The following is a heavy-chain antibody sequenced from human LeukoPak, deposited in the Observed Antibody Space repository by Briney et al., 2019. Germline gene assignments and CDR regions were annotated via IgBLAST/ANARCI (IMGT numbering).Heavy chain of an antibody. CDR2: IYSGGST. Sequence: GGSLRLSCAASGFTVSSNYMSWVRQAPGKGLEWVSVIYSGGSTYYADSVKGRFTISRDNSKSTLYLQMNSLRAEDTAVYYCAKVGEDQLLWFGEYTSYWGQGTLVTVSS. CDR3: AKVGEDQLLWFGEYTSY. CDR1: GFTVSSNY. J-gene: IGHJ4*02. V-gene: IGHV3-66*01. D-gene: IGHD3-10*01.